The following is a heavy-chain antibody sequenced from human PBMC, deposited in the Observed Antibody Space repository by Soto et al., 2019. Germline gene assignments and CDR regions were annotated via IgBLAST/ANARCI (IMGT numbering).Heavy chain of an antibody. V-gene: IGHV3-7*05. Sequence: EVQLVESGGGVVQPGGSQRLSCAASGFSFSSFWMSWVRQAPGKGLEWVAAIKEDGSEKNYVDSVRGRFTISRDNAKNSLYLQMNSLRADDTAVYYCARDVIWGQGSLVTVSS. CDR3: ARDVI. J-gene: IGHJ4*02. CDR1: GFSFSSFW. CDR2: IKEDGSEK.